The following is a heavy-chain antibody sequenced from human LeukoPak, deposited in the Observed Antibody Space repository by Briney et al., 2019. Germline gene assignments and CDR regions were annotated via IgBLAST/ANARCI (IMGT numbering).Heavy chain of an antibody. V-gene: IGHV4-39*07. CDR1: GGSISSSSYY. D-gene: IGHD6-19*01. Sequence: SETLSLTCTVSGGSISSSSYYWGWIRQPPGKGLEWIGSIYYSGSTYYNPSLKSRVTISVDTSKNQFSLKLSSVTAADTAVYYCARGLRDSSGWFDYWGQGTLVTVSS. CDR2: IYYSGST. CDR3: ARGLRDSSGWFDY. J-gene: IGHJ4*02.